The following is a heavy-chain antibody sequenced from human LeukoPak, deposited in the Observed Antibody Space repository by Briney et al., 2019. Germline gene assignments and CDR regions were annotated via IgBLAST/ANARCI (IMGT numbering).Heavy chain of an antibody. J-gene: IGHJ1*01. D-gene: IGHD6-6*01. Sequence: SETLSFTCTVSGCSFSTYYWNWIRQRPGKGLEWIGYIYHSGSTNYNPSLQSRVTISVDTSKNQFSLNLNSVTAADTAVYYCARGGAARLHFQNWGQGTLVTVSS. CDR1: GCSFSTYY. CDR2: IYHSGST. V-gene: IGHV4-59*01. CDR3: ARGGAARLHFQN.